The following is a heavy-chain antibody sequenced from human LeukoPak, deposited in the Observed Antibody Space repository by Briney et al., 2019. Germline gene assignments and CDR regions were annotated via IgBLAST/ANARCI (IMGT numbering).Heavy chain of an antibody. CDR2: ISGSGGST. V-gene: IGHV3-23*01. CDR3: AQRGRGAAAAFDY. D-gene: IGHD6-13*01. Sequence: GVSLRLSCAASGFTFSSYAMSWVRQAPGKGLEWVSAISGSGGSTYYADSVKGRFTISRDNSKNTLYLQMNSLRAEDTAVYYCAQRGRGAAAAFDYWGQGTLVTVSS. J-gene: IGHJ4*02. CDR1: GFTFSSYA.